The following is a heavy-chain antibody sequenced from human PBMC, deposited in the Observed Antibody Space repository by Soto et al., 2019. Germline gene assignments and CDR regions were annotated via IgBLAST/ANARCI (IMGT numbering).Heavy chain of an antibody. V-gene: IGHV1-18*01. CDR3: ARGGTPIAY. D-gene: IGHD3-16*01. CDR2: ISAYNGNT. J-gene: IGHJ4*02. CDR1: GYTFTNFG. Sequence: QVQLVQSGAEVKKPGASVKVSCKASGYTFTNFGISWVRQAPGQGLEWMGWISAYNGNTNYAQKFQGRVTMTTDTSTSRAYMEARSLRFDDPAVYYCARGGTPIAYWGQGTLVTVSS.